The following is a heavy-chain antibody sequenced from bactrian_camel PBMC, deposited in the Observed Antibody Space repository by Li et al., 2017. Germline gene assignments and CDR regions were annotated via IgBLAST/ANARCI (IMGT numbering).Heavy chain of an antibody. CDR1: GYTPRDYC. CDR2: IWLGGRST. V-gene: IGHV3S1*01. Sequence: QVQLVESGGGSVQAGGSLSLSCLASGYTPRDYCVAWFRQVPGKEREGVARIWLGGRSTAYADSAKGRFTISRDNAKNTLDLQMNSLKPEDTAMYVCAADRRGGYCPYRETLAQVEYTLWGQGTQVTV. D-gene: IGHD3*01. CDR3: AADRRGGYCPYRETLAQVEYTL. J-gene: IGHJ4*01.